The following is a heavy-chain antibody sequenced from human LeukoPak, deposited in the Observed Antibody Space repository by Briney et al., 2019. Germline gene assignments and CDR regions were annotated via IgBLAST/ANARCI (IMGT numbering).Heavy chain of an antibody. D-gene: IGHD2-15*01. CDR3: ARGAPGSYCSGGSCPYFDY. CDR1: GYTFIGHD. J-gene: IGHJ4*02. V-gene: IGHV1-8*01. CDR2: MNPNTGNT. Sequence: GASVKVSCKASGYTFIGHDINWVRQATGQGLEWMGWMNPNTGNTGYAHKFRGRVTMTRNTSISTASMELISLTSEDTALYYCARGAPGSYCSGGSCPYFDYWGQGTLVSVSS.